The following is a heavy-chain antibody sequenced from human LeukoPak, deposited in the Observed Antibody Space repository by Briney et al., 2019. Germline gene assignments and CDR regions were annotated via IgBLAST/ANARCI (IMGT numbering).Heavy chain of an antibody. CDR2: TRSKANVYAT. Sequence: GGSLKLSCAASGFTFSGFAMHWVRQASGKGREWVGRTRSKANVYATAYAASVKGRFTISIDDSKNTAYLQMNSLKTEDTAVYYLTRHWLYWGQGTLVTVSS. J-gene: IGHJ4*02. V-gene: IGHV3-73*01. D-gene: IGHD3-22*01. CDR3: TRHWLY. CDR1: GFTFSGFA.